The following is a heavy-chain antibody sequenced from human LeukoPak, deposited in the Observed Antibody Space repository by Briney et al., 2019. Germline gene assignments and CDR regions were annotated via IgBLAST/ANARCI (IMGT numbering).Heavy chain of an antibody. Sequence: ASVKVCCTASEHTFTGYYIHWGRQAPGQGLEWMAWINPNSGATNYAQKFQGRVTMTRDTSISTAYMELSRLTSDDTAVYFCARGRFGEWDSCFDPWGQGTLVTVSS. V-gene: IGHV1-2*02. J-gene: IGHJ5*02. CDR1: EHTFTGYY. CDR3: ARGRFGEWDSCFDP. D-gene: IGHD3-10*01. CDR2: INPNSGAT.